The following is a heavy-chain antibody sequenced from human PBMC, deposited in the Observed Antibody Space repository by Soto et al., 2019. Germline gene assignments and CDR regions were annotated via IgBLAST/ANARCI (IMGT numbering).Heavy chain of an antibody. J-gene: IGHJ6*03. V-gene: IGHV3-74*01. CDR3: ARGDCVGGTCYSLAGSFYYYMDV. D-gene: IGHD2-15*01. CDR2: INSDGSVS. CDR1: GFTFSNYW. Sequence: EVQLVESGGGLVQPGGSLRLSCAASGFTFSNYWMYWVRQAPGKGLVWVSRINSDGSVSSYADSVKGQLTISRDNVKNTLDLQMDSLRAEDTAVYYCARGDCVGGTCYSLAGSFYYYMDVWGKGTTVTVFS.